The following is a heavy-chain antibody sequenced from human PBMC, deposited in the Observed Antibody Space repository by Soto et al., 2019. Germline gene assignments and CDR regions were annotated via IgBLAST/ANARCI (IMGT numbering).Heavy chain of an antibody. CDR1: AGPFSRYA. J-gene: IGHJ4*02. D-gene: IGHD1-26*01. Sequence: QVQLVQSGAEVKKPGSSVKVSCKASAGPFSRYAISWVRQAPGQGLEWMGGIIPIFGTANYAQKFQGRVTITADESTSTAYMELSSLRSEDTAVYYCARVFRRGIVGAGWGQGTLVTVSS. V-gene: IGHV1-69*12. CDR2: IIPIFGTA. CDR3: ARVFRRGIVGAG.